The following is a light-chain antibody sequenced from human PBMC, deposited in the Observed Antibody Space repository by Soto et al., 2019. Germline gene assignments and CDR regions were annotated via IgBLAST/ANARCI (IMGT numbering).Light chain of an antibody. V-gene: IGKV1-9*01. Sequence: IQLTQSPSSLSASVGDRVTITCRASQGISSFLAWYQQKPGKAPKLLIYGASTLQSGVPSRFSGSGSATDFTLTIGRLQPEDFATYYCQHLNSFPIPFGPGTKVDIK. CDR3: QHLNSFPIP. J-gene: IGKJ3*01. CDR1: QGISSF. CDR2: GAS.